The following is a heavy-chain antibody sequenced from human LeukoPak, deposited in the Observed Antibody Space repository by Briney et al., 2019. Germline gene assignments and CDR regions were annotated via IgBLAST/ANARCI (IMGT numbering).Heavy chain of an antibody. V-gene: IGHV3-30*18. D-gene: IGHD6-6*01. CDR3: AKDGITARPGGYYFDY. Sequence: GRSLRLSCAASGFTFSNYAMHWVRQAPGKGLEWVAVIYYGGSITFYADSVKGRFTISRDNSRSTLYLQMNSLRPEDTAVYYCAKDGITARPGGYYFDYWGQGTLVTVSS. CDR2: IYYGGSIT. CDR1: GFTFSNYA. J-gene: IGHJ4*02.